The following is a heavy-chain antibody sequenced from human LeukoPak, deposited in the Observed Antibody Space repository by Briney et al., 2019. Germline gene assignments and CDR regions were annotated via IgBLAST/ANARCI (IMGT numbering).Heavy chain of an antibody. V-gene: IGHV3-23*01. CDR1: GFTFSNYA. J-gene: IGHJ4*02. CDR3: VKEAYYGWGSSPTFYFDY. CDR2: LTGCAGRG. Sequence: GGSLRLSCVASGFTFSNYAMSCVRQAPGKGLEWVSGLTGCAGRGYYADSAKGRFTISRDNSRNTVFLQMNRLRPEDTAVYYCVKEAYYGWGSSPTFYFDYWGQGTRVTVSS. D-gene: IGHD3-10*01.